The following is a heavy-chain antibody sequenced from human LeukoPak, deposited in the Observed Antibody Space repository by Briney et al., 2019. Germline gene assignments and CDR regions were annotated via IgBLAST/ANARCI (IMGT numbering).Heavy chain of an antibody. CDR1: GFTFSSYG. CDR3: AKSLESTNYYYHMDV. D-gene: IGHD2-2*01. V-gene: IGHV3-23*01. Sequence: GGTLRLSCAASGFTFSSYGMSWGRQAPGKGLEWVSAISGSGGSTYYADSVKGRFTISRDNSKNTLYLQTNSLRAEDTAVYYCAKSLESTNYYYHMDVWGKGTTVTVSS. CDR2: ISGSGGST. J-gene: IGHJ6*03.